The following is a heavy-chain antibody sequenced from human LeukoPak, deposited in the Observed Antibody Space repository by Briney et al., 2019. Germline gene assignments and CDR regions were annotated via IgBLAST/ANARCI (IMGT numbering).Heavy chain of an antibody. D-gene: IGHD5-18*01. CDR3: ATNVDTAMVRVIDY. Sequence: SVKVSCKASGGTFSSYAISWVRQAPGQGLEWMGRIIPIFGTANYAQNFQGRVTITADKSTSTAYMELSSLRSGDTAVYYCATNVDTAMVRVIDYWGQGTLVTVSS. CDR2: IIPIFGTA. J-gene: IGHJ4*02. CDR1: GGTFSSYA. V-gene: IGHV1-69*06.